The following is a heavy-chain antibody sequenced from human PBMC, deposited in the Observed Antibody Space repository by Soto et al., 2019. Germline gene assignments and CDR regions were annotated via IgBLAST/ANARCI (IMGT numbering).Heavy chain of an antibody. Sequence: PGGSLRLSCAASGFTFSSYGMHWVRQAPGKGLEWVAVIWYDGSNKYYADSVKGRFTISRDNSKNTLYLQMNSLRAEDTAVYYCARDSGAIPFDYWGQGTLVTVSS. CDR3: ARDSGAIPFDY. CDR2: IWYDGSNK. V-gene: IGHV3-33*01. D-gene: IGHD1-26*01. CDR1: GFTFSSYG. J-gene: IGHJ4*02.